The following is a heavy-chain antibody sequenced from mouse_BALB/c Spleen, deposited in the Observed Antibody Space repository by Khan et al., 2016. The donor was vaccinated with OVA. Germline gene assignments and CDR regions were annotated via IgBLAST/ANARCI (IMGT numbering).Heavy chain of an antibody. V-gene: IGHV9-1*02. D-gene: IGHD2-10*01. CDR2: INPYTGEP. J-gene: IGHJ4*01. CDR3: ARPPYFSYVMDN. Sequence: QIQLVQSGPELKKPGETVKISCKASGHTFTKYGMNWVKQAPGKGLKWMGWINPYTGEPTYADDFNGRFAFSLETSASTAYLPIKNHKNEEQATFFCARPPYFSYVMDNWGQGTSVTVSS. CDR1: GHTFTKYG.